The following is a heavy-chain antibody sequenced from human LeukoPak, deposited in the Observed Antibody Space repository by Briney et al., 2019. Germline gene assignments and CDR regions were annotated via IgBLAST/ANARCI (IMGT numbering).Heavy chain of an antibody. CDR1: GGSISSYY. CDR2: VYTSGSS. Sequence: PSETLSLTCSVSGGSISSYYWSWIRQPAGKGLEWIGRVYTSGSSNYNPSLKSRVTMSLDTSKNQFSLKLSSVTAADTAVYYCARVAGYYYYYMDVWGKGTTVTISS. V-gene: IGHV4-4*07. D-gene: IGHD6-19*01. CDR3: ARVAGYYYYYMDV. J-gene: IGHJ6*03.